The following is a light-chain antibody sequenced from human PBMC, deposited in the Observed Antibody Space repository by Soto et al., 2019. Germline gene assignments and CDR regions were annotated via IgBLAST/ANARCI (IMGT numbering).Light chain of an antibody. V-gene: IGLV2-14*01. Sequence: QSALTQPASVSGSPGQSITISCTGTSSDVGGYNYVSWYQQHPGKAPKLMIYDVSNRPSGVSNRFSGSQSGNTASLTISGLPAEGEADYYCSSYTSSSTYVVFGGGTKLTVL. CDR3: SSYTSSSTYVV. CDR2: DVS. J-gene: IGLJ2*01. CDR1: SSDVGGYNY.